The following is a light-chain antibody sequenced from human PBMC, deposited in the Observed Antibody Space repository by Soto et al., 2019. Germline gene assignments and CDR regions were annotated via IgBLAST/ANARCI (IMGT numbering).Light chain of an antibody. CDR1: QGVRSNY. V-gene: IGKV3-20*01. CDR2: DAS. Sequence: EIVLTQSPDTLSLSPGEKATLSSRASQGVRSNYLAWYQQKPGQAPRFLIFDASSRATGIPDRFIGSGSGTDFTLTISRLEPEDFAVYYCQQYAGSPLTFGGGTKVDNK. CDR3: QQYAGSPLT. J-gene: IGKJ4*01.